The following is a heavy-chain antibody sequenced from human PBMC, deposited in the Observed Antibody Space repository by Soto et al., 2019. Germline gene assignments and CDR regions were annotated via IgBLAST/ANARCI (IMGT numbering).Heavy chain of an antibody. CDR3: AGRNNAYATYDY. V-gene: IGHV3-66*01. D-gene: IGHD1-1*01. Sequence: PGGSLRLSCEASGVTVSSNYMSWVRQAPGKGLELVSMIYTDGTTHYTDSVKGRFSISRDNSKNTLYLQMNSLSAEDTAVYYCAGRNNAYATYDYRGQGALVTVSS. CDR2: IYTDGTT. CDR1: GVTVSSNY. J-gene: IGHJ4*02.